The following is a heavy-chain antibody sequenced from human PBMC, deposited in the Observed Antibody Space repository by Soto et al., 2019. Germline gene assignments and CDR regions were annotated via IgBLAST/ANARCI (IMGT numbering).Heavy chain of an antibody. J-gene: IGHJ4*02. CDR3: AKHITIFGVVIIDGLDY. V-gene: IGHV3-23*01. Sequence: GGSLRLSCAASGSTFSSYAMSWVRQAPGKGLEWVSAISGSGGSTYYADSVKGRFTISRDNSKNTLYLQMNSLRAEDTAVYYCAKHITIFGVVIIDGLDYWGQGTLVTVSS. D-gene: IGHD3-3*01. CDR1: GSTFSSYA. CDR2: ISGSGGST.